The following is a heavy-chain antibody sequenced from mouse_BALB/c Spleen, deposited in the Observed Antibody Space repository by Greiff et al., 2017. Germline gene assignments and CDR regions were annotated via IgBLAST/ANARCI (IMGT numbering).Heavy chain of an antibody. CDR3: ARHDDYGSSYWYFDV. D-gene: IGHD1-1*01. J-gene: IGHJ1*01. V-gene: IGHV5-6*01. Sequence: EVKLVESGGDLVKPGGSLKLSCAASGFTFSSYGMSWVRQTPDKRLEWVATISSGGSYTYYPDSVKGRFTISRDNAKNTLYLQMSSLKSEDTAMYYCARHDDYGSSYWYFDVWGEGTTVTVSA. CDR1: GFTFSSYG. CDR2: ISSGGSYT.